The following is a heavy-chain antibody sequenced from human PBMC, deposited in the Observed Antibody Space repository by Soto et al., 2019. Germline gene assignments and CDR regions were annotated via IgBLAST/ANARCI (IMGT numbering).Heavy chain of an antibody. Sequence: QVQLQQWGAGLLKPSETLSLTCAVYGGSFSGYYWSWIRQPPGKGLEWIGEINHRGSTNYNPSLKSRVTISVDTSKNQFSLKLSSVTAADTAVYYCARGSGATYYYDSSGYPRGLRFDPWGQGPLVTVSS. CDR2: INHRGST. CDR3: ARGSGATYYYDSSGYPRGLRFDP. CDR1: GGSFSGYY. D-gene: IGHD3-22*01. V-gene: IGHV4-34*01. J-gene: IGHJ5*02.